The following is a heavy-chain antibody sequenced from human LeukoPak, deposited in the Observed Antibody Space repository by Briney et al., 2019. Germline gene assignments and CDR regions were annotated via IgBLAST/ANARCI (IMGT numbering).Heavy chain of an antibody. CDR1: GFTFSSYS. CDR3: ARSDSSGWSSLYYFDY. V-gene: IGHV3-21*04. CDR2: ISSSSSYI. J-gene: IGHJ4*02. D-gene: IGHD6-19*01. Sequence: GSLRLSCAASGFTFSSYSMNRVRQAPGKGLEWVSSISSSSSYIYYADSVKGRFTISRDNAKNSLYLQMNSLRAEDTAVYYCARSDSSGWSSLYYFDYWGQGTLVTVSS.